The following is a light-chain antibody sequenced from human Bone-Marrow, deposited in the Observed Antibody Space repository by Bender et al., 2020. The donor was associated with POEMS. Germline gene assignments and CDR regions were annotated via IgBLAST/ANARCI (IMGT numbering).Light chain of an antibody. CDR2: DDT. CDR1: ALPKQT. Sequence: SYDLTQPPSVSVSPGQTARIACSGEALPKQTAYWYQQKAGQAPVLVMFDDTERPSGIPERFSGSSSGTSVTLTISGVQAEDEADYYCQSADNSGTWVFGGGTKLTVL. J-gene: IGLJ3*02. CDR3: QSADNSGTWV. V-gene: IGLV3-25*03.